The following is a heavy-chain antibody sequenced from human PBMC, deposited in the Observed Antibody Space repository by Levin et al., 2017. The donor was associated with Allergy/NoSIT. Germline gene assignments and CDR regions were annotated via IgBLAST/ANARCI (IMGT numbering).Heavy chain of an antibody. CDR2: ISYDGSNK. J-gene: IGHJ4*02. CDR3: ARDWAVRYFDWSLFR. CDR1: GFTFSSYA. V-gene: IGHV3-30-3*01. D-gene: IGHD3-9*01. Sequence: GGSLRLSCAASGFTFSSYAMHWVRQAPGKGLEWVAVISYDGSNKYYADSVKGRFTISRDNSKNTLYLQMNSLRAEDTAVYYCARDWAVRYFDWSLFRWGQGTLVTVSS.